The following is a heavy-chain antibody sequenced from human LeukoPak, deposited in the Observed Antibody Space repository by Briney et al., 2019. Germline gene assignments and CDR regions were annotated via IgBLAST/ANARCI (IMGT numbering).Heavy chain of an antibody. Sequence: ASVKVSCKASGYTFTSYGISWVRQAPGQGLEWMGWISAYNGNTNYAQKLQGRVTMTTDTSTSTAYMELRSLRSDDTAVYYCARDHRGGYNSGLRYFDYWGQGTLVTVSS. J-gene: IGHJ4*02. CDR3: ARDHRGGYNSGLRYFDY. CDR1: GYTFTSYG. D-gene: IGHD5-24*01. CDR2: ISAYNGNT. V-gene: IGHV1-18*01.